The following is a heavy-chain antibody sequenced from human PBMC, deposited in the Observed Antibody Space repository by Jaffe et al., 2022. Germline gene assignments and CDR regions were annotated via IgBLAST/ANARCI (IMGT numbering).Heavy chain of an antibody. J-gene: IGHJ4*02. D-gene: IGHD5-18*01. CDR2: IYHSGST. V-gene: IGHV4-4*02. Sequence: QVQLQESGPGLVKPSGTLSLTCAVSGGSISSSNWWSWIRQPPGKGLEWIGEIYHSGSTNYNPSLKSRVTISVDKSKNQFSLKLSSVTAADTAVYYCARGERGYSYGYAHHFDYWGQGTLVTVSS. CDR3: ARGERGYSYGYAHHFDY. CDR1: GGSISSSNW.